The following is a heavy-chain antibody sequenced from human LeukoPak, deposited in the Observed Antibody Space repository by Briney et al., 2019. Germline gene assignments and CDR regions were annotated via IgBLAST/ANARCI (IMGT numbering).Heavy chain of an antibody. J-gene: IGHJ4*02. CDR1: GFTFSSYA. CDR2: TSGSGGST. CDR3: AKGLGDYGDYLHDY. D-gene: IGHD4-17*01. V-gene: IGHV3-23*01. Sequence: SGGSLRLSCAASGFTFSSYAMSWVRQAPGKGLEWVSATSGSGGSTYYADSVKGRFTISRDNSKNTLYLQMNSLRAEDTAVYYCAKGLGDYGDYLHDYWGQGTLVTVSS.